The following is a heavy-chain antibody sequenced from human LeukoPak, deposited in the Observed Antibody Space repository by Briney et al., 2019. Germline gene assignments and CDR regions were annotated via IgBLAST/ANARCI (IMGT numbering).Heavy chain of an antibody. CDR1: GFTFSSYA. CDR2: IRYDGSNK. CDR3: VRKRGTNGAYYYYYMDV. Sequence: GGSLRLSCAASGFTFSSYAMSWVRQAPGKGLEWVAFIRYDGSNKYYADSVKGRFTISRDNSKNTLYLQMNSLRAEDTAVYYCVRKRGTNGAYYYYYMDVWGKGTTVTVSS. D-gene: IGHD3-16*01. V-gene: IGHV3-30*02. J-gene: IGHJ6*03.